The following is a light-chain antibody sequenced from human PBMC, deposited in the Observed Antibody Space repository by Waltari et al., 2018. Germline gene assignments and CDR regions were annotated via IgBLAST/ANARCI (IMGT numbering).Light chain of an antibody. J-gene: IGKJ2*01. CDR3: QQYGTPQGYI. V-gene: IGKV3-20*01. CDR1: QRVSSNY. Sequence: EIVLTQSPGTLSLSPGETATRPCRANQRVSSNYFAWYQKKAGQSPRLLIYGASNRASGVPDRFSGRVSGAEFTLTISRLDPEDFAVYYCQQYGTPQGYIFGQGTKVDI. CDR2: GAS.